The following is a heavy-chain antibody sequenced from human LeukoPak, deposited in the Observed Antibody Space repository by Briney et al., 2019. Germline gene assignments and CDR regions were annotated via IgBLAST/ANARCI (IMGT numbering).Heavy chain of an antibody. CDR1: GFAFSSYA. V-gene: IGHV3-23*01. CDR2: ISGSGGST. CDR3: AKDIAAAGVRYFDY. J-gene: IGHJ4*02. Sequence: GGSLRLSCAASGFAFSSYAMSWVRQAPGKGLEWVSAISGSGGSTYYADSVKGRFTISRDNSKNTLYLQMNSLRAEDTAVYYCAKDIAAAGVRYFDYWGQGTLVTVSS. D-gene: IGHD6-13*01.